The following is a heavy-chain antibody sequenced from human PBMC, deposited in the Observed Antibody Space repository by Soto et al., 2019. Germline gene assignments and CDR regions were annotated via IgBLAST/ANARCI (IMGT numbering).Heavy chain of an antibody. J-gene: IGHJ5*02. D-gene: IGHD5-12*01. V-gene: IGHV6-1*01. CDR1: GDSVSSNTAS. CDR3: AKEDNLGPKTGYAFDP. Sequence: TLSLTCVISGDSVSSNTASWNWIRQSPSRGLEWLGGTYFRSKWYNDYAVSVKSRIIINPDTSNNQFSLQLNSVTPEDTAVYFCAKEDNLGPKTGYAFDPWGQGIMVTVSS. CDR2: TYFRSKWYN.